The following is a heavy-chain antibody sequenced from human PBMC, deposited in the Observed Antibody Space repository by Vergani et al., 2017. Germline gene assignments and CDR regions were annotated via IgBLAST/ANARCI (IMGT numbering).Heavy chain of an antibody. D-gene: IGHD3-3*01. CDR2: IKQDGSEK. CDR1: GFTFSSYW. Sequence: EVQLVESGGGLVQPGRSLRLSCAASGFTFSSYWMSWVRQAPGKGLEWVANIKQDGSEKYYVDSVKGRFTISRDNAKNSLYLQMNSLRAEDTAVYYCARDNRGETYYDFWRNGDYYYYGMDVWGQGP. V-gene: IGHV3-7*03. CDR3: ARDNRGETYYDFWRNGDYYYYGMDV. J-gene: IGHJ6*02.